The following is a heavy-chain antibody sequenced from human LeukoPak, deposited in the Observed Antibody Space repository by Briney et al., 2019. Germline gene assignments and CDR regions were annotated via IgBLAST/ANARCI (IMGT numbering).Heavy chain of an antibody. Sequence: SETLSLTCTVSGVSISSYYWSWIRQPPGKGLEWIGYIYYSGSTNYNPSLKSRVTISVDTSKNQFSLKLNSVTAADTAVYYCARAPPPVVTTIVEGIWYFDLWGRGTLVTVSS. CDR3: ARAPPPVVTTIVEGIWYFDL. J-gene: IGHJ2*01. CDR1: GVSISSYY. D-gene: IGHD2-21*02. V-gene: IGHV4-59*12. CDR2: IYYSGST.